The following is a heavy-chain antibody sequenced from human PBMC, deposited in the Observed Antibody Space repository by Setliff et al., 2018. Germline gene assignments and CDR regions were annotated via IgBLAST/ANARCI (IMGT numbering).Heavy chain of an antibody. CDR3: AKDRVNDGFWDFDS. CDR2: VIQGGSG. V-gene: IGHV3-23*01. Sequence: GGSLRLSCVASGFTFREYSMAWVRQVPGKGLEWVAGVIQGGSGVYADSVKGRSTISRDNSKNTVLLQMNSLRVDDTATYYCAKDRVNDGFWDFDSWGQGIVVTVSS. CDR1: GFTFREYS. D-gene: IGHD1-26*01. J-gene: IGHJ4*02.